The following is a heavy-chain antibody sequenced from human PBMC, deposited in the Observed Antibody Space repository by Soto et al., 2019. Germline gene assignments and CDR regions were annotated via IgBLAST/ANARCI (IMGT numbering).Heavy chain of an antibody. J-gene: IGHJ4*02. CDR1: GGSISSGDYY. Sequence: LSLTCTVSGGSISSGDYYWSWIRQPPGKGLEWIGYIYYSGSTYYNPSLKSRVTISVDTSKNQFSLKLSSVTAADTAVYYCARGGNDFWSGYLPMDYWGQGTLVTVSS. V-gene: IGHV4-30-4*01. CDR3: ARGGNDFWSGYLPMDY. D-gene: IGHD3-3*01. CDR2: IYYSGST.